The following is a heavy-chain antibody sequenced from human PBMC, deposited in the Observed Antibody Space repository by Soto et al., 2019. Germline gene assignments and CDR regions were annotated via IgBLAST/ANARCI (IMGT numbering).Heavy chain of an antibody. CDR1: GGSISSYY. J-gene: IGHJ4*02. Sequence: QVQLQESGPGLVKPSETLSLTCTVSGGSISSYYWSWIRQPPGKGLEWIGYIYYSGSTNYNPSLKSRVTISVDTSKNQFSLKLISVTAAHTAVYYCSIAYGGNCFDCWGQGTLVTVSS. CDR2: IYYSGST. D-gene: IGHD2-21*01. V-gene: IGHV4-59*01. CDR3: SIAYGGNCFDC.